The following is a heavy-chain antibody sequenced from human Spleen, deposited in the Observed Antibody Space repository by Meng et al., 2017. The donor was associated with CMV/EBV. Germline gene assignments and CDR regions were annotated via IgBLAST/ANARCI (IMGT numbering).Heavy chain of an antibody. CDR2: INPKSGVT. Sequence: ASVKVSCKASGYTFTGYHMHWVRQAPGQGLEWMGWINPKSGVTNYAQKFQGRVTITTDESTSTAYMELSSLRSEDTAVYYCARAHSCSSTSCRYYYYGMDVWGQGTTVTVSS. CDR3: ARAHSCSSTSCRYYYYGMDV. D-gene: IGHD2-2*01. J-gene: IGHJ6*02. V-gene: IGHV1-2*02. CDR1: GYTFTGYH.